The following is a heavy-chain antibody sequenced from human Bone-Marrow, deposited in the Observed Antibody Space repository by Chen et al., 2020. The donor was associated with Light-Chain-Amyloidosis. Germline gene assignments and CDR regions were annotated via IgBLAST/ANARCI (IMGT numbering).Heavy chain of an antibody. CDR3: ARAPSGTHFHFDY. J-gene: IGHJ4*02. V-gene: IGHV3-53*02. Sequence: EVQLVETGGGLIQPGGSLRLSCAASGFTVSSNYMSWVRQAPGKGPEWVSVVYSGGNAYYADSVKGRFTISRYNSTNTLYLQMNSLRAEDTAVYYCARAPSGTHFHFDYWGQGTLVTVSS. CDR2: VYSGGNA. CDR1: GFTVSSNY. D-gene: IGHD1-26*01.